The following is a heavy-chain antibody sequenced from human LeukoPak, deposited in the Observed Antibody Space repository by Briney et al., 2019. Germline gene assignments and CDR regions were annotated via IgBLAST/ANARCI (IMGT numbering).Heavy chain of an antibody. Sequence: QPGGSLRLSCAASGFTFSNYAMHWVRQAPGKGLEYVSGISSNGGDTYYANSVKGRFTISRDNSKNPLYLQMGSLRAEDMAMYYCASRDSSGYWGQGTLVTVSS. CDR1: GFTFSNYA. J-gene: IGHJ4*02. V-gene: IGHV3-64*01. CDR2: ISSNGGDT. D-gene: IGHD3-22*01. CDR3: ASRDSSGY.